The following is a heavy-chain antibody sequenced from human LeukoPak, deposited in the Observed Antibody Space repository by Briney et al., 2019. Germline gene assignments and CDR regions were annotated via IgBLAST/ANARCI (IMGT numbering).Heavy chain of an antibody. CDR3: ARRSGSYVDY. CDR2: IYYSGST. CDR1: GGSISSSSYY. J-gene: IGHJ4*02. D-gene: IGHD1-26*01. V-gene: IGHV4-39*01. Sequence: PSETLSLTCTVSGGSISSSSYYWGWIRQPPGKGLEWIGSIYYSGSTYYNPSLKSRVTISEDTSKNQFSLKLSSVTAADTAVYYCARRSGSYVDYWGQGTLVTVSS.